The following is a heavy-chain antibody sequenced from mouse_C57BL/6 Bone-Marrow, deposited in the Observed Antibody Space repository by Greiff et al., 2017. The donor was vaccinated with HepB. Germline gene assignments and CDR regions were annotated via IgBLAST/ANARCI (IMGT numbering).Heavy chain of an antibody. J-gene: IGHJ2*01. CDR3: ASYYSGDFDY. D-gene: IGHD1-1*01. Sequence: EVKVVESGGGLVKPGGSLKLSCAASGFTFSDYGMHWVRQAPEKGLEWVAYISSGSSTIYYADTVKGRFTISRDNAKNTLFLQMTSLRSEDTAMYYCASYYSGDFDYWGQGTTLTVSS. CDR2: ISSGSSTI. V-gene: IGHV5-17*01. CDR1: GFTFSDYG.